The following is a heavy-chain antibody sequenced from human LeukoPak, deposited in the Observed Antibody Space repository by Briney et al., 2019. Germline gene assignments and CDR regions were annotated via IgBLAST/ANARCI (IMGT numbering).Heavy chain of an antibody. D-gene: IGHD5-18*01. CDR1: GFTFSSYA. Sequence: GGSPRLSCAASGFTFSSYAMSWVRQAPGKGLEWVSAISGSGGSTYYADSVKGRFTISRDNSKNTLYLQMNSLRAEDTAVYYCAKDPLNSYGIFDYWGQGTLVTVSS. J-gene: IGHJ4*02. CDR2: ISGSGGST. CDR3: AKDPLNSYGIFDY. V-gene: IGHV3-23*01.